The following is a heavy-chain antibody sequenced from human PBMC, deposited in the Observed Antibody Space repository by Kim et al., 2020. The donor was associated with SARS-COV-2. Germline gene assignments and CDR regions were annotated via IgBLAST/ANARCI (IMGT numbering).Heavy chain of an antibody. CDR3: ASGTYSFYFEF. CDR2: IYPDDSDT. Sequence: GESLKISCKGSGYSFSNYWIGWVRQMPGKGLEWMGIIYPDDSDTRYSPSFQGQVTISADKSVSTAYLQWGSLQASDTAIYYCASGTYSFYFEFWGQGTLVTVSS. D-gene: IGHD1-26*01. J-gene: IGHJ4*02. V-gene: IGHV5-51*01. CDR1: GYSFSNYW.